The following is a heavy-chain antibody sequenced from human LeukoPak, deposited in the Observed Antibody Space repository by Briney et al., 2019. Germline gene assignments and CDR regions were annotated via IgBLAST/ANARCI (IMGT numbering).Heavy chain of an antibody. V-gene: IGHV3-13*01. J-gene: IGHJ2*01. Sequence: GGSLRLSCAASGFTFSSYSINWVRQATGKGLEWVSAIGTAGDTYYPGSVRGRFTISRENAKNSLYLQMNSLRAGDTAVYYCARDSRGVVDLWGRGTLVTVSS. CDR3: ARDSRGVVDL. CDR1: GFTFSSYS. CDR2: IGTAGDT. D-gene: IGHD2-15*01.